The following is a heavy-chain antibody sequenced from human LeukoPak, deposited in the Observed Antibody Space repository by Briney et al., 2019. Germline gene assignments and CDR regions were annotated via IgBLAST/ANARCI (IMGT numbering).Heavy chain of an antibody. Sequence: GGSLRLSCAASGFTFSSYAMSWVRQAPGKGLEWVSVIYSGGSTYYADSVKGRFTISRDNSKNTLYLQMNSLRAEDTAVYYCARDKLRDGGFDYWGQGTLVTVSS. D-gene: IGHD5-24*01. CDR3: ARDKLRDGGFDY. CDR1: GFTFSSYA. J-gene: IGHJ4*02. V-gene: IGHV3-53*01. CDR2: IYSGGST.